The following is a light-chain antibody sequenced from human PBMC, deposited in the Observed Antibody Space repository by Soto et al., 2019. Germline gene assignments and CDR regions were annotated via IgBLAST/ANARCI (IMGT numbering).Light chain of an antibody. V-gene: IGLV2-14*03. Sequence: QSALTQPASVSGSPGQSITISCTGSGSDVGGYDYVSWYQHHPGKAPKLIIFDVSARPSGISIRFSGSKSGNTASLTISGLQAEDEAVFYCSSYTTTSTLIFGGGTKLTVL. CDR3: SSYTTTSTLI. CDR2: DVS. J-gene: IGLJ2*01. CDR1: GSDVGGYDY.